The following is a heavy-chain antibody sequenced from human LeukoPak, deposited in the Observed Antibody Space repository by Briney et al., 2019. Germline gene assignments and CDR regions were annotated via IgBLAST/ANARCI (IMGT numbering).Heavy chain of an antibody. CDR2: IYYRST. D-gene: IGHD3-16*02. V-gene: IGHV4-59*01. J-gene: IGHJ6*02. CDR1: GGSISSYY. Sequence: SETLSLTCTVSGGSISSYYWSWIRQPPGKGLEWIGYIYYRSTNYNPSLKSRVTISIDTSKNQFSLKLSSVTAADTAVYYCARVNYDYVWGSYRPRYYYYGMDVWGQGTTVTVSS. CDR3: ARVNYDYVWGSYRPRYYYYGMDV.